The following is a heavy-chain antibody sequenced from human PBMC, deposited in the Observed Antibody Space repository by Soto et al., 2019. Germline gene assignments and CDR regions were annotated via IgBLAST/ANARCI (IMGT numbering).Heavy chain of an antibody. CDR1: GFTVSSNY. J-gene: IGHJ4*02. CDR3: ARDQGYSHY. V-gene: IGHV3-66*01. D-gene: IGHD5-18*01. CDR2: IYSGGST. Sequence: EVQLVESGGGLVQPGGSLRLSCAASGFTVSSNYMSWVRQAPGKGLEWVSVIYSGGSTYYAAYVTGRFTISRDNSKNTLYLQMNILRAEDTAVYYCARDQGYSHYWGQGTLVTVSS.